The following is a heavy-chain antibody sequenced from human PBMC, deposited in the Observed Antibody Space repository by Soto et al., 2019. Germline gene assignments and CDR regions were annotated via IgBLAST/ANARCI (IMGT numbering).Heavy chain of an antibody. V-gene: IGHV1-18*01. J-gene: IGHJ5*02. CDR1: GYTFTNFG. CDR2: ISAYNGQT. D-gene: IGHD2-21*01. Sequence: QVQLVQSGAEVTKPGASVKVSCKASGYTFTNFGFSWVRQAPGQGVEWMGWISAYNGQTNYAQKFHAPVTMXTXTXXITAYRELRSLSSYDTAVYYCARHSRSIVDTWFAPWGQGTLVTVSS. CDR3: ARHSRSIVDTWFAP.